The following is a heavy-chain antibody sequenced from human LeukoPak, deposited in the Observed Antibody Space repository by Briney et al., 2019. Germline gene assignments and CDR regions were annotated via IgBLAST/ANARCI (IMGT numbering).Heavy chain of an antibody. CDR1: GFTFSSYA. V-gene: IGHV3-23*01. J-gene: IGHJ6*02. D-gene: IGHD6-19*01. CDR2: ISGSGGST. Sequence: GGSLRLSCAASGFTFSSYAMSWVRQAPGKGLECVSAISGSGGSTYYADSVKGRFTISRDNSKNTLYLQMNSLRAEDTAVYYCAKGSNSSGWYLSSYYYYGMDVWGQGTTVTVSS. CDR3: AKGSNSSGWYLSSYYYYGMDV.